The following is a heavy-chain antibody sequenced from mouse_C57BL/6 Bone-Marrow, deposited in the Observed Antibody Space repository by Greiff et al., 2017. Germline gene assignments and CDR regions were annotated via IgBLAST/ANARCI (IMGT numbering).Heavy chain of an antibody. CDR3: ARIKFITTVVDYFDY. CDR2: IWTGGGT. D-gene: IGHD1-1*01. J-gene: IGHJ2*01. CDR1: GFSLTSSA. V-gene: IGHV2-9-1*01. Sequence: VQLQQSGPGLVAPSQSLSITCTVSGFSLTSSAISWVRQPPGKGLEWLGVIWTGGGTNYNSALKSRLSISKDNSKSQVFLKMNSLQTDDTARYYCARIKFITTVVDYFDYWGQGTTLTVSS.